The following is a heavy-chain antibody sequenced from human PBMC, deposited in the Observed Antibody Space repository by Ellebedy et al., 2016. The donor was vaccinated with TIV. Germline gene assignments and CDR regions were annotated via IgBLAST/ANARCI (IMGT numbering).Heavy chain of an antibody. CDR2: IKEDGSQT. V-gene: IGHV3-7*03. D-gene: IGHD3-10*01. Sequence: GESLKISCATSGFTFSTYWMAWVRPAPGKGLEWVANIKEDGSQTYYVGSVKGRFTISRDNAKNSLYLQMNSLRAEDTTVYYCASSRYHYYVGNTIFAYWGQGTLVTVSS. J-gene: IGHJ4*02. CDR3: ASSRYHYYVGNTIFAY. CDR1: GFTFSTYW.